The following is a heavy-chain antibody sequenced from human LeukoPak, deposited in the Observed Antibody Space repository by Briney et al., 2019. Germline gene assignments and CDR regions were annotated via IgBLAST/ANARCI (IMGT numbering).Heavy chain of an antibody. CDR1: GYSFTSYW. CDR2: IYPGDSDT. V-gene: IGHV5-51*01. CDR3: ARHIAGVGATAHNDGYLHYYYGMDV. D-gene: IGHD1-26*01. J-gene: IGHJ6*02. Sequence: GESLKISCKGSGYSFTSYWIGWVRQMPGKGLEWMGIIYPGDSDTRYSPSFQGQVTISADKSISTAYLQWSSLKASDTAMYYCARHIAGVGATAHNDGYLHYYYGMDVWGQGTTVTVSS.